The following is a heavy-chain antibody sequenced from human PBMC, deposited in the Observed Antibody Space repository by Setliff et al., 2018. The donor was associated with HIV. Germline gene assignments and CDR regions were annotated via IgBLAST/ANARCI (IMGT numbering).Heavy chain of an antibody. J-gene: IGHJ3*02. D-gene: IGHD4-17*01. CDR1: GYTFTNYY. Sequence: VASVKVSCKASGYTFTNYYMHWVRQAPGQGLEWMGRISTNTGNPTYAQGFTGRFVFSLDTSVSTAYLQISSLKAEDTAVYYCARKQSWSYGGEAFDIWGQGTMVTVSS. V-gene: IGHV7-4-1*02. CDR3: ARKQSWSYGGEAFDI. CDR2: ISTNTGNP.